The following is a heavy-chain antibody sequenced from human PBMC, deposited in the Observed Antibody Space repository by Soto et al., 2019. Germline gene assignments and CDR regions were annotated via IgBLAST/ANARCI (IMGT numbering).Heavy chain of an antibody. CDR3: EGGYDLPYFDY. J-gene: IGHJ4*02. V-gene: IGHV3-23*01. D-gene: IGHD5-12*01. Sequence: GGSLRLSCAASGFTFSNYAMSWVRQAPGKGLEWVSTISGSSGGSTNYADSVKGRFTISRDNSKNTLYLQMNSLRAEDTAVYYCEGGYDLPYFDYWGQGTLVTVSS. CDR1: GFTFSNYA. CDR2: ISGSSGGST.